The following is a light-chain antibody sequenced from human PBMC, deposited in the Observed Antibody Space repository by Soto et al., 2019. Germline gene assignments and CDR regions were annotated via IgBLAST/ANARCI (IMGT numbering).Light chain of an antibody. Sequence: EIVMTQSPATLSVSPGERATLSCRASQSVSSNLAWYQQKXXQAPRVLIYDASTRATGIPGRFSGSGSGTEFTLTISSLQSEDFAVYYCQQYNNWPETFGQGTKVEIK. V-gene: IGKV3-15*01. CDR2: DAS. CDR3: QQYNNWPET. J-gene: IGKJ1*01. CDR1: QSVSSN.